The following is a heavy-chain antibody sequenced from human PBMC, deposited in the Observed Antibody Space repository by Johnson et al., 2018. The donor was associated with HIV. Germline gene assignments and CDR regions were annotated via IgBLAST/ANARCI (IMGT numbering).Heavy chain of an antibody. D-gene: IGHD5-18*01. J-gene: IGHJ3*02. CDR1: GFTFSSYD. V-gene: IGHV3-13*01. Sequence: VQLVESGGGLVQPGGSLRLSCAASGFTFSSYDMHWVRQATGKGLEWVSAIGTAGDTNYPGSVMRRCTIARDNAKNSLYLQMNILIAGDTAVYYCARVGGYRAFDIWGQGTMVTVSS. CDR3: ARVGGYRAFDI. CDR2: IGTAGDT.